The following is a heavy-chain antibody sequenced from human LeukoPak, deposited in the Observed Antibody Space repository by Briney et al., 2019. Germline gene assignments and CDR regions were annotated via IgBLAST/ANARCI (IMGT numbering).Heavy chain of an antibody. CDR1: GFTFNNAW. CDR2: IKSKTDGGTT. J-gene: IGHJ4*02. Sequence: PGGSLRLSCAASGFTFNNAWMSWVRQAPGKGLEWVGRIKSKTDGGTTDYTAPVKGRFTISRDDSKNTVYLEMNSLKTDDTAVYYCANYYDSDTYHGLIRYWGQGTLVTVSS. D-gene: IGHD3-22*01. V-gene: IGHV3-15*01. CDR3: ANYYDSDTYHGLIRY.